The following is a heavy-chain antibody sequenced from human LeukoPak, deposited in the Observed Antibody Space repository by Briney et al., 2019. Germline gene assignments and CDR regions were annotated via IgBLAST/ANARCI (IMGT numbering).Heavy chain of an antibody. D-gene: IGHD2-2*02. V-gene: IGHV1-18*01. CDR3: ARGGCSSTSCYTRGWFDP. CDR1: GYTFTSYG. CDR2: ISAYNGNT. J-gene: IGHJ5*02. Sequence: ASVKVSCTASGYTFTSYGISWVRQAPGQGLEWMGWISAYNGNTNYAQKLQGRVTMTIDTSTSTAYMELRSLRSDDTAVYYCARGGCSSTSCYTRGWFDPWGQGTLVTVSS.